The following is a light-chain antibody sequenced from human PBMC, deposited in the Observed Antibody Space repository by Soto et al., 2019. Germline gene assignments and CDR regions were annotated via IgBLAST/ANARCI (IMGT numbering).Light chain of an antibody. CDR2: AAS. CDR1: QGIGTW. V-gene: IGKV1D-12*01. J-gene: IGKJ4*01. Sequence: DLQITQSPSYVSASVGDRVTITCRASQGIGTWLAWYQQKPGRAPRLLIYAASSLQSGVPSRFSGSGSGTHFTLTISSLQPEDFTTYYCQQANSFPLTFGGGTKVEIK. CDR3: QQANSFPLT.